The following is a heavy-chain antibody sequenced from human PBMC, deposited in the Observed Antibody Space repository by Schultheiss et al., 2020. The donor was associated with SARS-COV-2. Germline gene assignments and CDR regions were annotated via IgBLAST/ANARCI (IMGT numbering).Heavy chain of an antibody. V-gene: IGHV3-NL1*01. D-gene: IGHD2-15*01. CDR2: IYRDGST. J-gene: IGHJ2*01. Sequence: GGSLRLSCAASGFTFSSYGMHWVRQAPGKGLEWVSGIYRDGSTYYVDSVKGRFTISRDNAKNTLYLQLNSLRAEDTAVYYCARSGGYCSGGSCYDWYFDFWGRGTLVTVSS. CDR3: ARSGGYCSGGSCYDWYFDF. CDR1: GFTFSSYG.